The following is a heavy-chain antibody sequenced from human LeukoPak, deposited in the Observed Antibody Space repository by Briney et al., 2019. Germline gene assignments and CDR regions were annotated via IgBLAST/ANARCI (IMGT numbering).Heavy chain of an antibody. CDR1: GFTFSNYW. CDR2: IKQDGSEK. D-gene: IGHD2-21*01. V-gene: IGHV3-7*05. J-gene: IGHJ4*02. CDR3: AKGDNYSPYSFDY. Sequence: GGSLRLSCAASGFTFSNYWMSWVRQAPGKGLEWVANIKQDGSEKYYVDSVKGRVTISRDNSKNTLYLQMNSLRAEDTAIYYCAKGDNYSPYSFDYWGQGTLVTVSS.